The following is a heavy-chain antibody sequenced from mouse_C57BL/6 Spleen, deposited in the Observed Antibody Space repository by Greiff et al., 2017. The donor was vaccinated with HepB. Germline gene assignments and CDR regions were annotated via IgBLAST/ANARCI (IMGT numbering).Heavy chain of an antibody. D-gene: IGHD1-1*01. J-gene: IGHJ3*01. CDR1: GFTFSSYA. V-gene: IGHV5-4*01. CDR2: ISDGGSYT. CDR3: AREDYGSSPWFAY. Sequence: EVHLVESGGGLVKPGGSLKLSCAASGFTFSSYAMSWVRQTPEKRLEWVATISDGGSYTYYPDNVKGRFTISRDNAKNNLYLQMSHLKSEDTAMYYCAREDYGSSPWFAYWGQGTLVTVAA.